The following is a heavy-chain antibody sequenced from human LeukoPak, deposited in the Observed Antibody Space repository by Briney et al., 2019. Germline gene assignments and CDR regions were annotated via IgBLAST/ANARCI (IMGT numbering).Heavy chain of an antibody. CDR2: IWNDGGKK. J-gene: IGHJ4*02. CDR3: AKDRAGYSTGWTFDS. V-gene: IGHV3-33*03. D-gene: IGHD6-19*01. Sequence: PGGSLRLSCAASGFTFSSYGMHWVRQAPDKGLEWVAVIWNDGGKKYYADSVKGRFTISRDKSKNRLFLQMNSLRAEDTAVYYCAKDRAGYSTGWTFDSWGQGTLVTVSS. CDR1: GFTFSSYG.